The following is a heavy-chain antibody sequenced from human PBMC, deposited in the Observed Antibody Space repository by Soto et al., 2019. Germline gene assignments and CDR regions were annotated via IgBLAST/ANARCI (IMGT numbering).Heavy chain of an antibody. D-gene: IGHD3-22*01. CDR3: AIGSDRYKIRD. J-gene: IGHJ4*02. V-gene: IGHV4-59*01. CDR2: IYYSGST. Sequence: QVQLQESGPGLVKPSETLSLTCTVSGGSISTYYWTWIRQPPGKGLEWIGYIYYSGSTNYNPSLKSRVTISVDTSKNQFSLQLTSVTAADTAVYYCAIGSDRYKIRDWGQGILVTVSS. CDR1: GGSISTYY.